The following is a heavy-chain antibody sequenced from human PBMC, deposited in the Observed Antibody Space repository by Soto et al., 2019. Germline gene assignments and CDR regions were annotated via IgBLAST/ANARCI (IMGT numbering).Heavy chain of an antibody. Sequence: GGSLRLACADSGFTFDDYTMQWVRQAPGKGLEWVALISCYGGSTYYADSVKGRFTISRENSKNSLYLQMNSLRTEDTDLYYCAKDTRRLGPPVVIRDYYYGMDVWGQGTTVTVS. CDR1: GFTFDDYT. CDR3: AKDTRRLGPPVVIRDYYYGMDV. J-gene: IGHJ6*02. D-gene: IGHD2-21*01. CDR2: ISCYGGST. V-gene: IGHV3-43*01.